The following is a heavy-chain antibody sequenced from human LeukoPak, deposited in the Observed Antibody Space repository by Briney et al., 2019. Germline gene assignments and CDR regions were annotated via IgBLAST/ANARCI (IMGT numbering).Heavy chain of an antibody. J-gene: IGHJ4*02. D-gene: IGHD6-6*01. V-gene: IGHV4-59*03. CDR3: VGGKYSSSYFDY. CDR2: SYYKVST. CDR1: GGSISNHY. Sequence: KPSETLSLTCSVSGGSISNHYWSWIRQSPEKGLEWIGYSYYKVSTNYNPSLRSRVTISVDTSKNQFSLKLSSVTAADTAVYFCVGGKYSSSYFDYWGQGTLVTVSS.